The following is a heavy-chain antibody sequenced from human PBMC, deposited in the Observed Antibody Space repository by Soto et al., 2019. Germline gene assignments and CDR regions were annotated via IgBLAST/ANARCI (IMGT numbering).Heavy chain of an antibody. CDR1: GVTSSSYS. D-gene: IGHD6-13*01. CDR2: ISSSSSYI. V-gene: IGHV3-21*01. CDR3: ARDALRDMGSSSWYAEYFKH. J-gene: IGHJ1*01. Sequence: GGSLRLSCAASGVTSSSYSMNWVRQAPGKGREWVSSISSSSSYIYYADPVKGRFTISRDNAKNSLYLQMNSLRAEDTAVYYCARDALRDMGSSSWYAEYFKHCGQGTPVT.